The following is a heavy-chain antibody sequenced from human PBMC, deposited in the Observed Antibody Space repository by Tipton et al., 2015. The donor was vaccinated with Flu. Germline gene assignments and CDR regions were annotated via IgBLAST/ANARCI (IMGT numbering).Heavy chain of an antibody. D-gene: IGHD6-19*01. CDR2: INHSGST. CDR3: ARQQWLADFDY. V-gene: IGHV4-34*01. CDR1: GGSFSGYY. J-gene: IGHJ4*02. Sequence: TLSLTCAVYGGSFSGYYWSWIRQPPGKGLEWIGEINHSGSTNYNPSLKSRVTISVATSKNQFSLKLSSVTAADTAVYYCARQQWLADFDYWGQGTLVTVSS.